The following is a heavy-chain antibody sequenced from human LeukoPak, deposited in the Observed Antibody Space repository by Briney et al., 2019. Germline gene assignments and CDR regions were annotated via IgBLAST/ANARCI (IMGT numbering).Heavy chain of an antibody. J-gene: IGHJ6*02. CDR3: ARDYYDSSGRYYYGMDV. V-gene: IGHV1-2*02. D-gene: IGHD3-22*01. CDR2: INPNSGGT. Sequence: ASVTVSCKASGYTFTGYYMHWVRQAPGQGLEWMGWINPNSGGTNYAQKFQGRVTMTRDTSISTAYMELSRLRSDDTAVYYCARDYYDSSGRYYYGMDVWGQGTTVTVSS. CDR1: GYTFTGYY.